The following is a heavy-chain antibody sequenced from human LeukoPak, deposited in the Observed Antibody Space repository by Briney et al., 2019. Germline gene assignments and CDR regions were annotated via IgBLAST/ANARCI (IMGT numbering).Heavy chain of an antibody. CDR3: AREAVAYYYYDMDV. CDR1: GFTFSHYA. Sequence: PGGSLRLSCAASGFTFSHYAIHWVRQAPGKGLEWVALILYDGSNEYYADSVKGRFSISRDNSKNTLYLQMNSLRAEDTAVYYCAREAVAYYYYDMDVWGQGTTVTVSS. D-gene: IGHD6-19*01. J-gene: IGHJ6*02. V-gene: IGHV3-30-3*01. CDR2: ILYDGSNE.